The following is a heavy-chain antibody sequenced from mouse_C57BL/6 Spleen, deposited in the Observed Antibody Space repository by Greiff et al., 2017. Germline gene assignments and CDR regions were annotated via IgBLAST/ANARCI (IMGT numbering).Heavy chain of an antibody. D-gene: IGHD1-1*01. CDR1: GYTFTSYW. CDR3: ARGGGITTVVATDWYFDV. CDR2: IDPNSGGT. Sequence: QVQLQQPGAELVKPGASVKLSCKASGYTFTSYWMHWVKQRPGRGLAWIGRIDPNSGGTKYNEKFKSKATLTVDKPSSTAYMQLSSLTSEDSAVYDCARGGGITTVVATDWYFDVWGTGTTVTVSS. J-gene: IGHJ1*03. V-gene: IGHV1-72*01.